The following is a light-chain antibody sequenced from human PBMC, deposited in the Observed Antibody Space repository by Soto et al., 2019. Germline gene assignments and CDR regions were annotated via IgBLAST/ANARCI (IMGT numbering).Light chain of an antibody. CDR1: QSISNW. CDR2: HAS. V-gene: IGKV1-5*01. CDR3: PQFNSFPLT. Sequence: IHMTHSPATLPASLGDIVTITFRASQSISNWLAWYQQKPGTAPKVLIYHASNLQSGVPSRFSGSGSGTEFTLTISSLQPDDFATYYCPQFNSFPLTFGGGTKVDIK. J-gene: IGKJ4*01.